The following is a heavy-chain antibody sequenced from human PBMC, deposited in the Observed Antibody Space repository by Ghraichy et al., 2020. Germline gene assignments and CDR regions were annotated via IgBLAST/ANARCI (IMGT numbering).Heavy chain of an antibody. Sequence: GGSLRLSCSASGFTFSNYAMQWVRQTPGKGLEDVSAISANGGNTYYIGSVKGRFTVSRDNSKSTLYLQMSRLRAEDTAVYYCVKVGRDFWSGYYSGKIFDFWGHGTLVSVSS. CDR2: ISANGGNT. CDR3: VKVGRDFWSGYYSGKIFDF. J-gene: IGHJ4*03. V-gene: IGHV3-64D*06. CDR1: GFTFSNYA. D-gene: IGHD3-3*01.